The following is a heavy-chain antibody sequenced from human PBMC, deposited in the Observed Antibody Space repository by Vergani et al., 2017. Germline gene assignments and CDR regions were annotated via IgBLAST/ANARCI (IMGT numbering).Heavy chain of an antibody. Sequence: QVQLQQWGAGVVKPSGTLSLTCAVFGESFSSFYWSWIRQPPGKGLEWIGEINNDGHTNYNPSLESRVTVSRDTAKNQFSLNLMSVTAADTAMYYCGRVSGGNYYLDYWGQGTLVTVSS. CDR3: GRVSGGNYYLDY. CDR2: INNDGHT. CDR1: GESFSSFY. D-gene: IGHD2-15*01. V-gene: IGHV4-34*02. J-gene: IGHJ4*02.